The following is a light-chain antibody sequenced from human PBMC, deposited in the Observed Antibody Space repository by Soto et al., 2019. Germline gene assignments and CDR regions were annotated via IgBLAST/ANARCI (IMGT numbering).Light chain of an antibody. CDR2: ATS. CDR3: QQYKSWRT. CDR1: QSIDDK. V-gene: IGKV3-15*01. J-gene: IGKJ1*01. Sequence: IVMTQSPATLSVSPGERATLSCRAGQSIDDKLAWYQQRPGQAPSLLIYATSTRVAGIPARFSGSGSGTEFTLTISALQSEDFGIYYCQQYKSWRTFGQGTKVEIK.